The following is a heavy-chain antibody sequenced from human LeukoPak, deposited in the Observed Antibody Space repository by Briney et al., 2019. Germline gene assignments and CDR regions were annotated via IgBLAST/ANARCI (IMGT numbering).Heavy chain of an antibody. D-gene: IGHD3-22*01. CDR3: ARGVEYYDSSGYGY. Sequence: GGSLRLSCAASGFTFSSYSMNWVRQAPGKGLEWVSSISSSSSYIYYADSVKGRFTISRDNAKNSLYLQMNSLRAEDTAVYYCARGVEYYDSSGYGYWGQGTLVTVSS. V-gene: IGHV3-21*01. CDR1: GFTFSSYS. CDR2: ISSSSSYI. J-gene: IGHJ4*02.